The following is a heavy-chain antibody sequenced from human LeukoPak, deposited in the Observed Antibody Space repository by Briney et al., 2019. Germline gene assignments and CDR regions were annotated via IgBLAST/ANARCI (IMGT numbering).Heavy chain of an antibody. V-gene: IGHV4-59*08. CDR2: IYYSGST. Sequence: SETLSLTCTVSGGPISSYYWSWIRQPPGKGLEWIGYIYYSGSTNYNPSLKSRVTISVDTSKNQFSLKLSSVTAADTAVYYCAGVVVNWFDPWGQGTLVTVSS. CDR1: GGPISSYY. J-gene: IGHJ5*02. D-gene: IGHD2-15*01. CDR3: AGVVVNWFDP.